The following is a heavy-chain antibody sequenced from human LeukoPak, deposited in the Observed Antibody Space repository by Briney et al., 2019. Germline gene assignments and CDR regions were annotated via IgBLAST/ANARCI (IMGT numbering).Heavy chain of an antibody. Sequence: ASVKVSCKASGYTFTSYGISWVRQAPGQGLEWMGWISAYNGNTNYAQKLQGRVTMTTDTSTSTAYMELRSLRSDDTAVYYCARGGYCGGDCYLPARYWGQGTLVTVSS. D-gene: IGHD2-21*02. CDR3: ARGGYCGGDCYLPARY. CDR2: ISAYNGNT. CDR1: GYTFTSYG. V-gene: IGHV1-18*01. J-gene: IGHJ4*02.